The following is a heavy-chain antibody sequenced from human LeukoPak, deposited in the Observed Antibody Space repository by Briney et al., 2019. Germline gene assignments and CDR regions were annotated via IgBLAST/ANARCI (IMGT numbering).Heavy chain of an antibody. CDR1: GFTFSSYG. V-gene: IGHV3-30*02. CDR3: ARDRSIL. J-gene: IGHJ4*02. Sequence: GGSLRLSCAASGFTFSSYGMHWVRQAPGKGLEWVAFIRYDGSNKYYADSVKGRFTISRDNAKNSLYLQMNSLRAEDTAVYYCARDRSILWGQGTLVTVSS. D-gene: IGHD6-6*01. CDR2: IRYDGSNK.